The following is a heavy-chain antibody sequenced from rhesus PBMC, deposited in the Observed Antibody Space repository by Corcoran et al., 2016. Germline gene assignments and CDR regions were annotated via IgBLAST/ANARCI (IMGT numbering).Heavy chain of an antibody. J-gene: IGHJ4*01. Sequence: QVHLQESGPGLVKPSATLPLTCAVSGSSINNNYWSWIRQAPGKGREWIGLIYGSGGNTDYNPSLKSRVTISIDTSMNQFSLRLSAVTAADTAVYYCARGYFYFDYWGQGVLVTVSS. CDR1: GSSINNNY. V-gene: IGHV4S2*01. D-gene: IGHD2-2*01. CDR2: IYGSGGNT. CDR3: ARGYFYFDY.